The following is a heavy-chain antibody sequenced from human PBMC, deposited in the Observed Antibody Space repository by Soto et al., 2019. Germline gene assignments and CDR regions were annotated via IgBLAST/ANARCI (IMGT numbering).Heavy chain of an antibody. V-gene: IGHV1-18*01. CDR2: ISVYNGNT. Sequence: QVQLVQSGAEVKKPGASVKVSCKASGYTFTSYGISWVRQAPGQGLEWRGWISVYNGNTNYAQKLQGRVTMTTDTSTSTAYMELRSLRSDDTAVYYCARGLRLYGVAGPRFFDYWGQGTLVTVSS. J-gene: IGHJ4*02. D-gene: IGHD6-19*01. CDR1: GYTFTSYG. CDR3: ARGLRLYGVAGPRFFDY.